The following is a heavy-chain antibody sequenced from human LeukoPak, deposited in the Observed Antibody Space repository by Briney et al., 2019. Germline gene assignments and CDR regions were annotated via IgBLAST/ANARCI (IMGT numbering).Heavy chain of an antibody. Sequence: PSETLSLTCTVSGGSISSYFWSWIRQPPGKGLEWIGYISYSGRINYNPSLKSRVTLSLDTSKNQFSLTLTSVTAADTAVYYCARGAGWWDYWGQGTLVTVSS. CDR2: ISYSGRI. D-gene: IGHD2-15*01. V-gene: IGHV4-59*01. CDR3: ARGAGWWDY. J-gene: IGHJ4*02. CDR1: GGSISSYF.